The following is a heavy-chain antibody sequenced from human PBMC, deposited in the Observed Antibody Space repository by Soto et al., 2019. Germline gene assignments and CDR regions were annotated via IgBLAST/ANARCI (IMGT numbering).Heavy chain of an antibody. Sequence: EVQLVESGGGLVQPGGSLRLSCAASGFTFSTYWMTWVRQAPGKGLEWVAKIKQDASEKYYVDSVKGRFTISRDNAKNSLYLQMSSLRAEDTAVYYCARLNYAFWSDYANDYWGQGTVVTVSS. J-gene: IGHJ4*02. CDR2: IKQDASEK. CDR3: ARLNYAFWSDYANDY. CDR1: GFTFSTYW. V-gene: IGHV3-7*03. D-gene: IGHD3-3*01.